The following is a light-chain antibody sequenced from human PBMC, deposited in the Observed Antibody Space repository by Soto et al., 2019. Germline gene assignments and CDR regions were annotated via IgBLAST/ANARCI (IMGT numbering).Light chain of an antibody. Sequence: EIVLTQSPATLSLSPGERATLSCRASQSVNNYLAWYQHKPGQAPRLLIHDASKRATDIPARFSGSGSGTDFTLTISSLEPEDFAVYYCQQRSNWPLTFGGGTKVEIK. CDR2: DAS. CDR1: QSVNNY. J-gene: IGKJ4*01. CDR3: QQRSNWPLT. V-gene: IGKV3-11*01.